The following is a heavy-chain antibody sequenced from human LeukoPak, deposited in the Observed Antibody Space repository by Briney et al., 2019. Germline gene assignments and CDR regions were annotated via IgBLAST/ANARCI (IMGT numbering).Heavy chain of an antibody. V-gene: IGHV1-2*02. J-gene: IGHJ6*03. Sequence: ASVKVSCKASGYTFTGYYMHWVRQAPGQGLEWMGWINPNSGGTNYAQKFQGRVTMTRDTSISTAYMELSRLRSDDTAVYYCARDRGYYDSSGYYYYYMDVWGKGTTVTISS. CDR3: ARDRGYYDSSGYYYYYMDV. CDR1: GYTFTGYY. CDR2: INPNSGGT. D-gene: IGHD3-22*01.